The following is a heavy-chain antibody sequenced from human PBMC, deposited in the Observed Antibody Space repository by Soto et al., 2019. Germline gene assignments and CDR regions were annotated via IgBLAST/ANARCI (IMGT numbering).Heavy chain of an antibody. V-gene: IGHV4-59*08. J-gene: IGHJ4*02. CDR1: GASISNFY. CDR3: VRGHYFRTDSCPMDFDFDY. Sequence: SETLSLTCTVSGASISNFYWSWIRQPPGKGLEWIGYIYYRGSTSYNPSLKSRVTISVDTSKNQFSLKLNSVTAADTAVYYCVRGHYFRTDSCPMDFDFDYWDQGALVTVSS. CDR2: IYYRGST. D-gene: IGHD2-2*01.